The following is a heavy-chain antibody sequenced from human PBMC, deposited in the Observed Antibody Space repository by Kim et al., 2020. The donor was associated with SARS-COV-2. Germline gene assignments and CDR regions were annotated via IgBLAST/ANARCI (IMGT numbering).Heavy chain of an antibody. CDR3: ARGEGDYEDAFDI. J-gene: IGHJ3*02. V-gene: IGHV3-21*01. D-gene: IGHD4-17*01. Sequence: YADSVKGRLTISRDNAKNSLYLQMNSLRAEDTAVYYCARGEGDYEDAFDIWGQGTMVTVSS.